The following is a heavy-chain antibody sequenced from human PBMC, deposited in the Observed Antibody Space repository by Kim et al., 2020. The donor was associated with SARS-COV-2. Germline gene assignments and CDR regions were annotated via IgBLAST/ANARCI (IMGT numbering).Heavy chain of an antibody. CDR2: IYYSGST. Sequence: SETLSLTCTVSGGSISSSSYYWGWIRQPPGKGLEWIGSIYYSGSTYYNPSLKSRVTISVDTSKNQFSLKLSSVTAAHTAVYYCASGVGAITMIVVVDYWGQGTLVTVSS. D-gene: IGHD3-22*01. CDR1: GGSISSSSYY. CDR3: ASGVGAITMIVVVDY. V-gene: IGHV4-39*01. J-gene: IGHJ4*02.